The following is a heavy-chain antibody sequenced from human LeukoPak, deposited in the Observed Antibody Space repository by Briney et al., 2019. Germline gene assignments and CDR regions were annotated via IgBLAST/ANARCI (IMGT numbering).Heavy chain of an antibody. CDR1: GGSISSYY. J-gene: IGHJ4*02. CDR3: ARDRDYFDH. V-gene: IGHV4-59*01. CDR2: MYYSGGT. Sequence: PSETLSLTCSVSGGSISSYYWSWIRQPPGRGLEWIGYMYYSGGTNYNPSLKSRVTISVDTSKNQFSLRLSSVTAADTAVYYCARDRDYFDHWGQGTLVTVSS.